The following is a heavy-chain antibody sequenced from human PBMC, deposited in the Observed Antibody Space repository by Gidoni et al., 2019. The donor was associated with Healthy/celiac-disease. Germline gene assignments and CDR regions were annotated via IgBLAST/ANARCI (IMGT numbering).Heavy chain of an antibody. J-gene: IGHJ4*02. CDR1: GFTFSSYA. D-gene: IGHD3-16*01. CDR2: IRGSGDST. Sequence: EVHLLYSGGGLVQPGGSVRLSCAASGFTFSSYAMSWVRQALGRGLEWVSSIRGSGDSTYYADSVKGRFTISRDNPKNTVYLQMNSLRDEDTAVYYCARNRVGGEDYWGQGTLVTVSS. CDR3: ARNRVGGEDY. V-gene: IGHV3-23*01.